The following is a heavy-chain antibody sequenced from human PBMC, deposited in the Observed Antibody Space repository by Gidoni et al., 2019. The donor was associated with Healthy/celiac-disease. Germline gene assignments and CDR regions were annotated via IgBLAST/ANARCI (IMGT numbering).Heavy chain of an antibody. J-gene: IGHJ4*02. CDR3: ESSGWSHVY. CDR1: GFTFSSYS. D-gene: IGHD6-19*01. Sequence: EVQLVESGGGLVKRGGSLRLSCAASGFTFSSYSMNWVREAAGKGLEWVSSISSSSSYIYYADSVKGRFTISRDNAKNSLYLQMNSLRAEDTDVEYCESSGWSHVYWGQGTLVTVSS. V-gene: IGHV3-21*01. CDR2: ISSSSSYI.